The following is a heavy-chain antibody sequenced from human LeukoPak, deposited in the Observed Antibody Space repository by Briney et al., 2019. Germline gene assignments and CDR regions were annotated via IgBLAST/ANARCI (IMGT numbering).Heavy chain of an antibody. J-gene: IGHJ6*03. CDR2: IQDDKSNK. CDR1: GFIFSSFG. D-gene: IGHD2-15*01. Sequence: GGPLRLSCTASGFIFSSFGMLWLRQAPGKALEWVAFIQDDKSNKFYADSVKGRFNISRDNSKNTLFLQMSTLRPEDTALYYCAKQMVERPHYYYMDVWGKGTTVTVSS. CDR3: AKQMVERPHYYYMDV. V-gene: IGHV3-30*02.